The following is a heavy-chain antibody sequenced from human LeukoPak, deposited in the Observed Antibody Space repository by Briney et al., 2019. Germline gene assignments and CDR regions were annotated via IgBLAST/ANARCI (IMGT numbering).Heavy chain of an antibody. J-gene: IGHJ6*02. Sequence: PGGSLRLSCSASGFTFSSYAMHWVRQAPGKGLEYVSAISSNGGSTYYADSVKGRFTISRDNSKNTLYLRMSSLRAEDTAVYYCVKGTGTKYYYYGMDVWGQGTTVTVSS. CDR2: ISSNGGST. D-gene: IGHD3/OR15-3a*01. CDR3: VKGTGTKYYYYGMDV. CDR1: GFTFSSYA. V-gene: IGHV3-64D*06.